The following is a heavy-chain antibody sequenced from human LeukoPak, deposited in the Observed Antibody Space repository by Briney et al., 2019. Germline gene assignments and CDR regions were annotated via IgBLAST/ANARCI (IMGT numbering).Heavy chain of an antibody. D-gene: IGHD6-6*01. J-gene: IGHJ4*02. CDR2: ISGSGGST. CDR3: VAARLPFGY. CDR1: GFTFSSYA. V-gene: IGHV3-23*01. Sequence: GGSLRLSCAASGFTFSSYAMSWVRQAPGKGLEWVSAISGSGGSTYYADSVKGRLTISRDNAKNSLYLQMNSLRAEDTAVYYCVAARLPFGYWGQGTLVTVSS.